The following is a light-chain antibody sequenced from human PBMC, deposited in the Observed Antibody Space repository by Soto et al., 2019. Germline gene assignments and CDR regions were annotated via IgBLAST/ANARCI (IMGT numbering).Light chain of an antibody. V-gene: IGKV3-11*01. J-gene: IGKJ2*01. CDR3: QLRSDWPPFT. CDR1: QSVSRY. CDR2: DAS. Sequence: EIVLTQSPAILSLSPGERATLSCRASQSVSRYLAWYQQKPGQAPRLLIYDASNRATGIPARFSGSGSVTVCTLTISRREPEDFAVYYCQLRSDWPPFTFGQGTKLEIQ.